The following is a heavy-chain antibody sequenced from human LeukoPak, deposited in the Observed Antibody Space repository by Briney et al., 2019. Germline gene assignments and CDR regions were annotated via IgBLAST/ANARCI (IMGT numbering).Heavy chain of an antibody. D-gene: IGHD5-18*01. CDR3: ARGGYSHGRYYYYMDV. V-gene: IGHV3-21*06. CDR1: GFAFSTYS. Sequence: AGGSLRLSCAASGFAFSTYSMIWVRQAPGKGLEWVSSISSTSAYIYYADSLKGRFTISRDNAKNSLYLQTNSLRAEDTAVYYCARGGYSHGRYYYYMDVGGIGTAVTVSS. J-gene: IGHJ6*03. CDR2: ISSTSAYI.